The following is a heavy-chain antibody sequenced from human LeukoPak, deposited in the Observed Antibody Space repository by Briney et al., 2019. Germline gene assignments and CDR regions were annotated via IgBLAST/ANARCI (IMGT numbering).Heavy chain of an antibody. CDR2: IYYSGST. CDR1: GGSISSYY. J-gene: IGHJ5*02. V-gene: IGHV4-59*01. CDR3: ATVTNRGWFDP. Sequence: SETLSLTCTVSGGSISSYYWSWIRQPPGKGLKWIGYIYYSGSTNYNPSLKSRVTISVDTSKNQFSLKLSSVTAADTAVYYCATVTNRGWFDPWGQGTLVTVSS. D-gene: IGHD4-17*01.